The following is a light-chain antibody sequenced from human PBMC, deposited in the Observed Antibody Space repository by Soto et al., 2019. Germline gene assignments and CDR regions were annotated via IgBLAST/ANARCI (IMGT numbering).Light chain of an antibody. V-gene: IGLV1-47*01. Sequence: QSAMTQPPSASGTPGQEVTISCSGSSSNIGNNYVYWYHQVPGKAPKLLIYRNNQRPSGVPDRFSGSKSDTSASLAITGLRSEDDGHYYCSSWDNHLNGPVFGGGTQLT. CDR3: SSWDNHLNGPV. CDR1: SSNIGNNY. J-gene: IGLJ7*01. CDR2: RNN.